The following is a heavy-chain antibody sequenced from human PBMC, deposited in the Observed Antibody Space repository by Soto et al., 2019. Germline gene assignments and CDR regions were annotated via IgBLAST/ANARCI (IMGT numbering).Heavy chain of an antibody. V-gene: IGHV1-18*01. CDR1: GYTFTSYG. Sequence: ASVKVSCKASGYTFTSYGISWVRQAPGQGLEWMGWISAYNGNTNYAQKLQGRVTMTTDTSTSTAYIELRSLRSDDTAVYYCVRGLNWVQLERRGAFDIWGQGTMVT. CDR3: VRGLNWVQLERRGAFDI. D-gene: IGHD1-1*01. J-gene: IGHJ3*02. CDR2: ISAYNGNT.